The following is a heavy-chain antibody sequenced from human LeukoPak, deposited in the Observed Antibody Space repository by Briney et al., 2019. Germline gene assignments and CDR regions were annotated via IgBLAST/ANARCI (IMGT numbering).Heavy chain of an antibody. CDR3: AREDTAIAGGYYYMDV. CDR2: IYTSGST. CDR1: GSISGYY. J-gene: IGHJ6*03. Sequence: SETLSLTCTVSGSISGYYWSWIRQPPGKGLEWIGYIYTSGSTNYNPSLESRVTISVDTSKNQFSLDLSSVTAADTAVYYCAREDTAIAGGYYYMDVWGKGTTVTVSS. V-gene: IGHV4-4*09. D-gene: IGHD5-18*01.